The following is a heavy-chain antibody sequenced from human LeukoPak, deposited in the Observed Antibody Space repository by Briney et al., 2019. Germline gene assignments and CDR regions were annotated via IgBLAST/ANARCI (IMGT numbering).Heavy chain of an antibody. Sequence: SQTLSLTCTVSGGSISSGGYYWSWIRQHPWKGLEWIGYIYYSGSTYYNPSLKSRVTISVDTSKDQFSLKLSSVTAADTAVYYCARDILTGYADYWGQGTLVTVSS. CDR1: GGSISSGGYY. CDR2: IYYSGST. V-gene: IGHV4-31*03. J-gene: IGHJ4*02. D-gene: IGHD3-9*01. CDR3: ARDILTGYADY.